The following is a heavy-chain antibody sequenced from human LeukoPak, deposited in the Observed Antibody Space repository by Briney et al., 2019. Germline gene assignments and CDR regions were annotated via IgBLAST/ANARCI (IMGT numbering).Heavy chain of an antibody. Sequence: ASVKVSCKASGYTFTGYYMHWVRQAPGQGLERMGRINPNSGGTNYAQKFQGRVTMTRDTSISTAYMELSRLRSDDTAVYYCARDPSGYGVPFDYWGQGTLVTVSS. CDR2: INPNSGGT. V-gene: IGHV1-2*06. J-gene: IGHJ4*02. D-gene: IGHD2-2*01. CDR3: ARDPSGYGVPFDY. CDR1: GYTFTGYY.